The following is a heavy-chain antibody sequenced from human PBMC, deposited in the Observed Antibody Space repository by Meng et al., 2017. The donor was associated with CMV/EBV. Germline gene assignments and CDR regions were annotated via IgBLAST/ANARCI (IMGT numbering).Heavy chain of an antibody. CDR3: ARDTMMIMSFDH. CDR2: ISGYNDNT. J-gene: IGHJ4*02. CDR1: GYTFTHHG. Sequence: QVQLVQSGAEVRKPGAAAKGSCKASGYTFTHHGISWVRQAPGQGLEWMGWISGYNDNTKYARHLQGRVTMTTDTSTNTAYMELRSLRSDDTAIYYCARDTMMIMSFDHWGPGTLVTVSS. V-gene: IGHV1-18*01. D-gene: IGHD3-22*01.